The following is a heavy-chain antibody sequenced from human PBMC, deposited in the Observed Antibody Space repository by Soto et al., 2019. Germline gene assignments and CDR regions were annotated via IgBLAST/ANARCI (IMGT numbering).Heavy chain of an antibody. V-gene: IGHV4-59*01. CDR2: IYYSGST. Sequence: TVSGGSISSYYWSWIRQPPGKGLEWIGYIYYSGSTNYNPSLKSRVTISVDTSKNQFSLKLSSVTAADTAVYYCARDSRATDDAFDIWGQGTMVTVSS. D-gene: IGHD5-12*01. CDR3: ARDSRATDDAFDI. J-gene: IGHJ3*02. CDR1: GGSISSYY.